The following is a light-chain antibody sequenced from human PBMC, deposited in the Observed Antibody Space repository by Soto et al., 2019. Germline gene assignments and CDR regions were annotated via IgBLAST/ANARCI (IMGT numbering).Light chain of an antibody. V-gene: IGKV1-12*01. Sequence: DIQITHSPSSVSASVGDSVTITCRSSQDISSWLAWYQQKPGKAPNLLIYAASSLQSGVPSRFSGSGSGTDFTLTINSLQPEDIATYYCQQTNSFPRTLGQGTKVDIK. J-gene: IGKJ1*01. CDR1: QDISSW. CDR3: QQTNSFPRT. CDR2: AAS.